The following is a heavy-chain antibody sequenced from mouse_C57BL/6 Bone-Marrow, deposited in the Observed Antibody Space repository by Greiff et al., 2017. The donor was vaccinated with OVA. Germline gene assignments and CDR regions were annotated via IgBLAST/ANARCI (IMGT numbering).Heavy chain of an antibody. D-gene: IGHD1-1*01. CDR1: GYTFTSYG. CDR2: IYPRSGNT. J-gene: IGHJ3*01. Sequence: QVQLQQPGAELVKPGASVKLSCKASGYTFTSYGISWVKQRTGQGLEWIGEIYPRSGNTYYNEKFKGKATLTADKSSSTAYMELRSLTSEDSAVYFCASGRSPFAYWGQGTLVTVSA. V-gene: IGHV1-81*01. CDR3: ASGRSPFAY.